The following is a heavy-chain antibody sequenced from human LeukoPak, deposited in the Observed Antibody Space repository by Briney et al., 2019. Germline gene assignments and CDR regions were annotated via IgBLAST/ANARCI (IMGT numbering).Heavy chain of an antibody. D-gene: IGHD1-1*01. Sequence: SETLSLTCAVYGGSFSGYYWGWIRQPAGKGLEWIGRIYISGSTNYNPSLKSRVTMSVDTSKNQFSLKLSSVTAADTAVYYCARDRGTWNDDGFDYWGQGTLVTVSS. CDR1: GGSFSGYY. CDR3: ARDRGTWNDDGFDY. J-gene: IGHJ4*02. V-gene: IGHV4-4*07. CDR2: IYISGST.